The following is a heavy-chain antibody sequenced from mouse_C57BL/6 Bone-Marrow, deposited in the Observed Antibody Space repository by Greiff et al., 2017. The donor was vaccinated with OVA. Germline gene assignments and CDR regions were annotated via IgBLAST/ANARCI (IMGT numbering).Heavy chain of an antibody. V-gene: IGHV2-6-1*01. J-gene: IGHJ4*01. CDR1: GFSLTSYG. CDR3: ARQGLIYYDYDGYAMDY. CDR2: IWSDGST. Sequence: QVQLKESGPGLVAPSQSLSITCTVSGFSLTSYGVHWVRQPPGKGLEWLVVIWSDGSTTYNSALKSRLSISKDNSKSQVFLKMNSLQTDDTAMYYCARQGLIYYDYDGYAMDYWGQGTSVTVSS. D-gene: IGHD2-4*01.